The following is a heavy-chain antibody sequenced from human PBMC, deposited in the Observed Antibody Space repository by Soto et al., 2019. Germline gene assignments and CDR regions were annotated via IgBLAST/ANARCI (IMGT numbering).Heavy chain of an antibody. CDR2: IYYSGTT. CDR3: ARREIQGPIDY. V-gene: IGHV4-28*01. J-gene: IGHJ4*02. D-gene: IGHD1-26*01. Sequence: QVQLQESGPGLVKPSDTLSLTCAVSGYSISSSNWWGWIRQPPGQGLEWIGYIYYSGTTYYNPSLKSRVTMAVDTSKNQFSLKLTSVTAVDTAVYYCARREIQGPIDYWGQGTLVTVSS. CDR1: GYSISSSNW.